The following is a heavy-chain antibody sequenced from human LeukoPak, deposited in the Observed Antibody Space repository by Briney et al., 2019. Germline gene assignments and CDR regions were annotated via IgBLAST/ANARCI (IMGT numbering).Heavy chain of an antibody. CDR1: GFSLSDYG. CDR3: ARVAVGSYHFDY. J-gene: IGHJ4*02. CDR2: MPSHGGNQ. V-gene: IGHV3-33*08. Sequence: GGSLRLSCTASGFSLSDYGTHWVRQAPGKGLEWVAVMPSHGGNQHYADSVTGRFTLSRDNSRNTVYLQMNSLRAEDTAVYYCARVAVGSYHFDYWGQGTLVTVPS. D-gene: IGHD1-26*01.